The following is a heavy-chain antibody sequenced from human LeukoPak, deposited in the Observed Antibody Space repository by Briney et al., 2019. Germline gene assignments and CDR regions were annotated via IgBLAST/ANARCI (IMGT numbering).Heavy chain of an antibody. V-gene: IGHV3-21*01. CDR3: ARVAYDSGGYYYILFDY. D-gene: IGHD3-22*01. CDR1: GFTFSSYS. J-gene: IGHJ4*02. Sequence: GGSLRLSCAASGFTFSSYSMNWVRQAPGKGLEWVSSISSSSSYIYYADSVKGRFTISRDNAKNSLYLQMNSLRAEDTAVYYCARVAYDSGGYYYILFDYWGQGTLVTVSS. CDR2: ISSSSSYI.